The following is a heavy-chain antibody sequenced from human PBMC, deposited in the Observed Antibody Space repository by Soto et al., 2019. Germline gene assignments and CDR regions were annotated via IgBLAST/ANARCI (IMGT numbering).Heavy chain of an antibody. D-gene: IGHD2-15*01. Sequence: QVQLQESGPGLVKPSETLSLTCTVSGGSISSYYWSWIRQPPGKGLEWIGYIYYSGSTNYNPSLKSRATIPVDTSKNQFSLKLSSVTAADTAVYYCARGYCSGGTCYRFNFDYWGQGTLVTVSS. CDR1: GGSISSYY. CDR2: IYYSGST. J-gene: IGHJ4*02. V-gene: IGHV4-59*01. CDR3: ARGYCSGGTCYRFNFDY.